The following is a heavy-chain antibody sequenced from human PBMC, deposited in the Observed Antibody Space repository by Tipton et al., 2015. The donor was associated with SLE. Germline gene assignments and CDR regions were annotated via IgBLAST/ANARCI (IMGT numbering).Heavy chain of an antibody. Sequence: TLSLTCTVSGYSISSGYYWDWIRQSPGKGLEWIGYVDYIGSTNYNPSLKSRLTILVHRYKNQFSLKLSSVTAADTAVYFCARTPGSGWQYYFDYWGQGTLVTVSS. CDR2: VDYIGST. D-gene: IGHD6-19*01. J-gene: IGHJ4*02. V-gene: IGHV4-61*01. CDR3: ARTPGSGWQYYFDY. CDR1: GYSISSGYY.